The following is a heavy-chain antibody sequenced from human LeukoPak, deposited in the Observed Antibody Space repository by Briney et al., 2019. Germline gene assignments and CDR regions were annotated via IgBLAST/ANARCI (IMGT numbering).Heavy chain of an antibody. CDR3: ARVGAAGTGWFDP. CDR2: IHNSGTS. CDR1: DDSISDYY. Sequence: PSETLSLTCTVSDDSISDYYRGWIRQPPGKGLEWIGYIHNSGTSTYNLSLKSRVTISADTSKNQFSLKLSSVTAADTAVYYCARVGAAGTGWFDPWGQGTLVTVSS. J-gene: IGHJ5*02. V-gene: IGHV4-59*12. D-gene: IGHD6-13*01.